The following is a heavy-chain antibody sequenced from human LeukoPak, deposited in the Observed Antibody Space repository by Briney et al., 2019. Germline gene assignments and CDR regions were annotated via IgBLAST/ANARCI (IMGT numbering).Heavy chain of an antibody. J-gene: IGHJ4*02. V-gene: IGHV3-66*04. CDR2: IYSGGST. CDR3: ARLVATIYYFDY. D-gene: IGHD5-12*01. Sequence: GGSLRLSCAASGFTFSSYAMSWVRQAPGKGLEWVSVIYSGGSTYYADSVKGRFTISRDNSKNTLYLQMNSLRAEDTAVYYCARLVATIYYFDYWGQGTLVTVSS. CDR1: GFTFSSYA.